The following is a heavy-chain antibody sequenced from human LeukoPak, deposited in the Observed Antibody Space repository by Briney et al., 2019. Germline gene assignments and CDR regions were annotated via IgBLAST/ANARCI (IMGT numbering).Heavy chain of an antibody. CDR3: ARALAVDAFVGWFDP. V-gene: IGHV1-2*02. J-gene: IGHJ5*02. CDR2: INPNSGGT. D-gene: IGHD6-19*01. Sequence: ASVKVSCKASGYTFTGYYMHWVRQAPGQGLEWMGWINPNSGGTNYAQKFQGRVTMTRDTSISTAYMELSRLRSDDTAVYYCARALAVDAFVGWFDPWGQGTLITVSS. CDR1: GYTFTGYY.